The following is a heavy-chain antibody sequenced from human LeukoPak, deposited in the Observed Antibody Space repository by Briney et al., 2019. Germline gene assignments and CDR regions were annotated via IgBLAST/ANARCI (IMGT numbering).Heavy chain of an antibody. J-gene: IGHJ4*02. V-gene: IGHV3-7*01. CDR3: SKSLNY. Sequence: GGSLRLSCAAPGFTFSRSWMDWVRQAPGKGLEWVANIKEDGSETYYVDSAKGRFTISRDNAKSSLYLQMDSLRVEDTAIYYCSKSLNYWGQGTLVTVSS. CDR2: IKEDGSET. CDR1: GFTFSRSW.